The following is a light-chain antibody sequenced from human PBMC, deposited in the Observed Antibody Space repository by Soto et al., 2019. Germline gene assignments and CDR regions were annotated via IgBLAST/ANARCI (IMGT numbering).Light chain of an antibody. CDR1: SNDIGAYNY. CDR3: SSYTKTSTLVV. Sequence: QSALTQPASVSGSPGQSITISCTGTSNDIGAYNYVPWYQQSPDKAPKLLIYDVNNRPSGVSTRFSGSKSGNTASLTISGLHAEDEADYYCSSYTKTSTLVVFGGGTKVTVL. V-gene: IGLV2-14*01. J-gene: IGLJ3*02. CDR2: DVN.